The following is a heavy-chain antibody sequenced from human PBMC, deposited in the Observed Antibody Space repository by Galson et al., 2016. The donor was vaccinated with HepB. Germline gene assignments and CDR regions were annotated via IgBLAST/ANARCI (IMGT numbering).Heavy chain of an antibody. J-gene: IGHJ4*02. V-gene: IGHV3-23*01. CDR2: ICGSCGDI. D-gene: IGHD1-7*01. Sequence: SLRLSCAASGFTFKNFGMTWVRQAPGKGLEWVSTICGSCGDIDYADSVQGRFTISRDNSKNTLSLQMNSLRAEDTATYYCGSDPSHWIEKPFELWSQGTLVTVSS. CDR1: GFTFKNFG. CDR3: GSDPSHWIEKPFEL.